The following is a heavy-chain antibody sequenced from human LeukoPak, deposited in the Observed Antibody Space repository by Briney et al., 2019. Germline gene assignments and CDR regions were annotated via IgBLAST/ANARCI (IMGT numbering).Heavy chain of an antibody. CDR2: IYYSGST. CDR1: GGSISSSTYY. J-gene: IGHJ4*02. V-gene: IGHV4-39*01. CDR3: ARHAINPAADNFDS. D-gene: IGHD6-13*01. Sequence: SETLSLTCTVSGGSISSSTYYWGWIRQPPGKGLEWIGSIYYSGSTYYNPSLKSRVTISADTSKNQFSLKLSSVTAADTAVFYCARHAINPAADNFDSWGQGTLVTVSS.